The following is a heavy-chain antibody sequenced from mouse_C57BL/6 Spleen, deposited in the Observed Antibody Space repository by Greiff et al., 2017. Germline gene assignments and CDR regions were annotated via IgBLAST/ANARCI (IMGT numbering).Heavy chain of an antibody. CDR2: INPNNGGT. CDR3: ARDGVFDY. J-gene: IGHJ2*01. D-gene: IGHD1-1*02. CDR1: GYTFTDYY. V-gene: IGHV1-26*01. Sequence: EVKLQESGPELVKPGASVKISCKASGYTFTDYYMNWVKQSHGKSLEWIGDINPNNGGTSYNQKFKGKATLTVDKSSSTAYMELRSLTSEDSAVYYCARDGVFDYWGQGTTLTVSS.